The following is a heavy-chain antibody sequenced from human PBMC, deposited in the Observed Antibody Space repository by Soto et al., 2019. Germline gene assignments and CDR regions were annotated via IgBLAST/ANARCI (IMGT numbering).Heavy chain of an antibody. D-gene: IGHD1-1*01. J-gene: IGHJ5*02. CDR1: GFTFSSYG. CDR2: IWYDGSNK. Sequence: GGSLRLACAASGFTFSSYGMHWVRQAPGKGLEWVAVIWYDGSNKYYADSVKGRFTISRDNSKNTLYLQMNSLRAEDTAVYYWARDRSGTFDPWCQGTLVTVSS. V-gene: IGHV3-33*01. CDR3: ARDRSGTFDP.